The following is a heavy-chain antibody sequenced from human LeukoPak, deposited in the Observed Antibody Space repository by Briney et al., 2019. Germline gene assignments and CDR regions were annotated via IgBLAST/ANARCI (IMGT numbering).Heavy chain of an antibody. Sequence: PGGSLRLSCAASGFIFSSYAMSWVRQAPGKGLEWVSAVTGSGDSTYYADSVKGRFTVSRDNSKNTLYLRMNSLRAEDTAVYYWAKARLVRGVIMTPFYFDYWGQGTLVTLSS. J-gene: IGHJ4*02. D-gene: IGHD3-10*01. CDR3: AKARLVRGVIMTPFYFDY. V-gene: IGHV3-23*01. CDR2: VTGSGDST. CDR1: GFIFSSYA.